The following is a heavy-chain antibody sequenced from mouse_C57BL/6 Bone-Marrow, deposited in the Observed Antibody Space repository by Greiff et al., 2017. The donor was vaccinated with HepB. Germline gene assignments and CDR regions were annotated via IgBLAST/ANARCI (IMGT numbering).Heavy chain of an antibody. CDR1: GYTFTSYW. Sequence: QVQLQQPGAELVKPGASVKLSCKASGYTFTSYWMHWVKQRPGRGLEWIGDIYPGSGSTNYNEKFKSKATLTVDTSSSTAYMQLSSLTSEDSAVYYCARWGWLLTWFAYWGQGTLVTVSA. CDR3: ARWGWLLTWFAY. D-gene: IGHD2-3*01. J-gene: IGHJ3*01. V-gene: IGHV1-55*01. CDR2: IYPGSGST.